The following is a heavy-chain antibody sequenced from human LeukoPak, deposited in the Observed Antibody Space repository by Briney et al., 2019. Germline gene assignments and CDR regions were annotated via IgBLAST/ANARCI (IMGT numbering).Heavy chain of an antibody. CDR3: ARYCSGGSCYPGDWFDP. J-gene: IGHJ5*02. CDR2: INHSGST. CDR1: GGSFSGYY. D-gene: IGHD2-15*01. V-gene: IGHV4-34*01. Sequence: PSETLSLTCAVYGGSFSGYYWSWVRQPPGKGLEWIGDINHSGSTNYNPSLKSRVTISVDTSKNQFSLKLSSVTAADTAVYYCARYCSGGSCYPGDWFDPWGQGTLVTVSS.